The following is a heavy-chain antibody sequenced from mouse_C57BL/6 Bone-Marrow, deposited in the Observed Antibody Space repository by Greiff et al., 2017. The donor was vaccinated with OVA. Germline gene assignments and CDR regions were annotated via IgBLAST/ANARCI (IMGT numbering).Heavy chain of an antibody. D-gene: IGHD1-1*01. J-gene: IGHJ1*03. Sequence: QVQLKESDAELVKPGASVKISCKVSGYTFTDHTIHWMKQRPEQGLEWIGYIYPRDGSTTYNEKFKGKATLTADKSSSTAYMQLNSLTSEDSAVYFCARDGGYIGVVAENWYFDVWGTGTTVTVSS. CDR3: ARDGGYIGVVAENWYFDV. CDR1: GYTFTDHT. V-gene: IGHV1-78*01. CDR2: IYPRDGST.